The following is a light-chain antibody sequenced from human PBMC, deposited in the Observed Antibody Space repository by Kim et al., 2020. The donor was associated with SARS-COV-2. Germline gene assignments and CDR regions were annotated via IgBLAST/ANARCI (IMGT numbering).Light chain of an antibody. V-gene: IGLV3-9*01. Sequence: SYELTQPLSMSVALGQTARIPCGGSNIGSKNVHWYQQRPGQAPVLLIYKDTRRPSGIPARFSGSNSGNTATLTISRAQAGDEADYYCQVWDTTTGVFGGGTQLTVL. CDR1: NIGSKN. CDR3: QVWDTTTGV. J-gene: IGLJ3*02. CDR2: KDT.